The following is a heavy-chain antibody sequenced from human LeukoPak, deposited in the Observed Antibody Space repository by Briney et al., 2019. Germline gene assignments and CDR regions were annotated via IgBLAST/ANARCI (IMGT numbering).Heavy chain of an antibody. CDR2: INPNSGGT. CDR1: GYTFTGYY. J-gene: IGHJ4*02. Sequence: ASVKASCKASGYTFTGYYMHWVRQAPGQGLEWMGWINPNSGGTNYAQKFQGRVTMTRDTSISTAYMELSRLRSDDTAVYYCARAWDPEYYYDSSGYYYYWGQGTLVTVSS. V-gene: IGHV1-2*02. CDR3: ARAWDPEYYYDSSGYYYY. D-gene: IGHD3-22*01.